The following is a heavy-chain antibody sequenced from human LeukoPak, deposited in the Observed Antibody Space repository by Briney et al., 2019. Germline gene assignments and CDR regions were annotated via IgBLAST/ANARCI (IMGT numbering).Heavy chain of an antibody. CDR1: GYTFTSYY. Sequence: ASVKVSCKASGYTFTSYYMHWVRQAPGQGLEWMGLINPSGGSTNYAQKFQGRVTMTRDTSTSTVYMELSSLRSEDTAVYYCARDRGPDYGGNYEFDPWGQGTLVTVSS. CDR2: INPSGGST. D-gene: IGHD4-23*01. V-gene: IGHV1-46*01. J-gene: IGHJ5*02. CDR3: ARDRGPDYGGNYEFDP.